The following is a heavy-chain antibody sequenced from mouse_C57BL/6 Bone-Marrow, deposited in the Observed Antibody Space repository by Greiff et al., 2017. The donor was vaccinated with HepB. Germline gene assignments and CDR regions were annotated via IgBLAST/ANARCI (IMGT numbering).Heavy chain of an antibody. CDR1: GFTFSSYA. D-gene: IGHD2-4*01. J-gene: IGHJ4*01. Sequence: EVQVVESGEGLVKPGGSLKLSCAASGFTFSSYAMSWVRQTPEKRLEWVAYISSGGDYIYYADTVKGRFTISRDNARNTLYLQMSSLKSEDTAMYYCTRGDYDEGVYAMDYWGQGTSVTVSS. CDR3: TRGDYDEGVYAMDY. CDR2: ISSGGDYI. V-gene: IGHV5-9-1*02.